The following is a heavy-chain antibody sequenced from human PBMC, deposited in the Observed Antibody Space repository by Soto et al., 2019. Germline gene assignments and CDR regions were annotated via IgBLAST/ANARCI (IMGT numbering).Heavy chain of an antibody. CDR2: ISAYSGKT. CDR3: ARDPYLGDHQY. CDR1: GYTFTHYG. V-gene: IGHV1-18*01. D-gene: IGHD3-16*01. Sequence: QVLLVQSGAEVRKPGASVKVSCKTSGYTFTHYGISWVRQAPGQGLEWVGWISAYSGKTHYAQKVQGKVTMTTDTSTSTAYLEVRSLRSDDTAVYFCARDPYLGDHQYWGQGTLVTVSS. J-gene: IGHJ4*02.